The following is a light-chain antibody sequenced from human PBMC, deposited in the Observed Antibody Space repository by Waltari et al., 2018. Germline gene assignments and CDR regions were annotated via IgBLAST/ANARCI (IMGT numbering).Light chain of an antibody. CDR3: QQYGETPWT. Sequence: EIVLTQSPATLSLSPGERATLSCRATESVPANYLAWYQQKPGQAPRLLISGASSRATGIPDRFSGRGSGTDFTLTIARLEPEDFALCYCQQYGETPWTFGQGTKVDLK. CDR1: ESVPANY. V-gene: IGKV3-20*01. J-gene: IGKJ1*01. CDR2: GAS.